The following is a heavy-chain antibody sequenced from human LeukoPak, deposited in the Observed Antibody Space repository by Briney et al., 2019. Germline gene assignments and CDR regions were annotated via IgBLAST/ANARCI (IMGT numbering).Heavy chain of an antibody. D-gene: IGHD6-6*01. Sequence: ASVKVSCKASGYTFTSYDINWVRQATGQGLEWMGWMNPNSGNTGYAQKFQGRVTITRNTSISTAYMELSSLRSEDTAVYYCARRIAASGTPLGYWGQGTLPTVSS. V-gene: IGHV1-8*03. CDR2: MNPNSGNT. J-gene: IGHJ4*02. CDR1: GYTFTSYD. CDR3: ARRIAASGTPLGY.